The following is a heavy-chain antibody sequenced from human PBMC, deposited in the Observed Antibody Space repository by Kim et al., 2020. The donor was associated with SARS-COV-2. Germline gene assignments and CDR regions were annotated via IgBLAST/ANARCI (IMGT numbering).Heavy chain of an antibody. D-gene: IGHD2-2*01. V-gene: IGHV3-74*01. CDR3: ARGAVVVPAAYSD. Sequence: GGSLRLSCAASGFTFSSYWMHWVRQAPGKGLVWVSRINSDGSSTSYADSVKGRFTISRDNAKNTLYLQMNSLRAEDTAVYYCARGAVVVPAAYSDWGQGTLVTVSS. J-gene: IGHJ4*02. CDR2: INSDGSST. CDR1: GFTFSSYW.